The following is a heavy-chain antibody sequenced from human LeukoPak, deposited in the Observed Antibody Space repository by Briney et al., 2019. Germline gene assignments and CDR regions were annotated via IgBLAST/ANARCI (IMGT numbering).Heavy chain of an antibody. CDR2: ISYDGSNK. V-gene: IGHV3-30*04. D-gene: IGHD3-16*01. J-gene: IGHJ4*02. CDR3: AREIGGFDY. Sequence: GGSLRLSCAASGFTFSSYAIRWVRQAPGKWLEWVAVISYDGSNKYYADSVKGRFTISRDNSKNTLYLQMNSLRAEDTAVYYCAREIGGFDYWGQGTLVTVSS. CDR1: GFTFSSYA.